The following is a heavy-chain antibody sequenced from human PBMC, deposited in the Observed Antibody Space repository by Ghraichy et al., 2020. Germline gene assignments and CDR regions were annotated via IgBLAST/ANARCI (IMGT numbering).Heavy chain of an antibody. J-gene: IGHJ4*02. CDR2: ISSSSTYI. Sequence: GGSLRLSCAASGFTFSSHAMNWVRQAPGKRLEWVSSISSSSTYIYYEDSLKGRFTISRDDAKNSLYLQMNSLRAEDTAVYYCARVREAVAGTDFDYWGQGTLVTVSS. CDR3: ARVREAVAGTDFDY. CDR1: GFTFSSHA. V-gene: IGHV3-21*01. D-gene: IGHD6-19*01.